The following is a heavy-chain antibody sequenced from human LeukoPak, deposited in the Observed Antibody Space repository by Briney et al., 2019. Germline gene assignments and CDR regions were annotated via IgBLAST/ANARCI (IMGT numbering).Heavy chain of an antibody. CDR3: ARDRVPTHQSVRYYCYMDV. V-gene: IGHV4-39*07. CDR2: IYYSGST. Sequence: SETLSLTCTVSGGSLSNSSSYWGWVRQPPGRGLGWLGSIYYSGSTYYNPSLKSRVTISVDTSKNQFSLKLSSVTAADTAVYYCARDRVPTHQSVRYYCYMDVWGKGTTVTISS. CDR1: GGSLSNSSSY. J-gene: IGHJ6*03. D-gene: IGHD2-15*01.